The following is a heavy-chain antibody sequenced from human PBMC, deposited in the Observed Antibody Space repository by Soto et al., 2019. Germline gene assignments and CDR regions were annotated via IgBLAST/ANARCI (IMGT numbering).Heavy chain of an antibody. CDR1: GYTFTNYY. CDR3: VRGGGYDSFDF. V-gene: IGHV1-46*01. D-gene: IGHD2-15*01. CDR2: IHPDGGHT. J-gene: IGHJ4*02. Sequence: ASVKVSCKASGYTFTNYYVQWVRQAPGQGLEWMGVIHPDGGHTTYSQKFQDRVTMTRDTFTSTIYMELSSLRSDDTAVYYCVRGGGYDSFDFWGQGIQVTVSS.